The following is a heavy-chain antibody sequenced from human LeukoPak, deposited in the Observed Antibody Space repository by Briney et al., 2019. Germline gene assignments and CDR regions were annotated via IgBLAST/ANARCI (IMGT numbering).Heavy chain of an antibody. Sequence: GGSLRLSCAASGFTFSSYEMNWVRQAPGKGLEWVSYISSSGSTIYYADSVKGRFTISRDNAKNSLYLQMNSLRAEDTAVYYCAREPGTTSLSDYWGQGTLVTVSS. CDR1: GFTFSSYE. CDR2: ISSSGSTI. V-gene: IGHV3-48*03. J-gene: IGHJ4*02. CDR3: AREPGTTSLSDY. D-gene: IGHD1-1*01.